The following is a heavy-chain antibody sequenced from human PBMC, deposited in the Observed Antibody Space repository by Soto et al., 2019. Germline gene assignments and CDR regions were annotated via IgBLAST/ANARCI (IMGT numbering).Heavy chain of an antibody. J-gene: IGHJ5*02. CDR3: ARVSRLYRSGGSLNWFDP. V-gene: IGHV3-66*01. CDR2: IYSGGST. D-gene: IGHD2-15*01. Sequence: PGGSLRLSCAASGFTASPNDMSWVRQAPGKGLEWVSVIYSGGSTYYADSVKGRFTISRDNSKNTLYLQMNSLRAEDTAVYYCARVSRLYRSGGSLNWFDPWGQGTLVTVSS. CDR1: GFTASPND.